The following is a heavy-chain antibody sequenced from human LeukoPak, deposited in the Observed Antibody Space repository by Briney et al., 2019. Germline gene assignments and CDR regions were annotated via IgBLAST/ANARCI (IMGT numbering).Heavy chain of an antibody. CDR1: GGSISSYY. D-gene: IGHD5-12*01. Sequence: SETLSLTCTVSGGSISSYYWSWIRQPPGKGLEWIGYIYYSGSTNYNPSLKSRVTISVDTSKNQFSLKLSSVTAADTAVYYCARVNGAWLVDIWGQGTMVTVSS. CDR3: ARVNGAWLVDI. J-gene: IGHJ3*02. CDR2: IYYSGST. V-gene: IGHV4-59*01.